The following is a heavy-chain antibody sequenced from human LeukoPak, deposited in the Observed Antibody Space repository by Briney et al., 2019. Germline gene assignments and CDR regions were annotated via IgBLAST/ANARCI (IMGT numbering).Heavy chain of an antibody. Sequence: PSEALSLTCTGSGWSISSLYLSWIREPAPRGLEWIWRLYYSGSTNYNPSLKSRVTMSVDTSKNQFSLKLSSVTAADTAVYYCARRGSKCSSTSCSDHDAFDIWGQGTMVTVSS. CDR3: ARRGSKCSSTSCSDHDAFDI. J-gene: IGHJ3*02. V-gene: IGHV4-4*07. CDR1: GWSISSLY. D-gene: IGHD2-2*01. CDR2: LYYSGST.